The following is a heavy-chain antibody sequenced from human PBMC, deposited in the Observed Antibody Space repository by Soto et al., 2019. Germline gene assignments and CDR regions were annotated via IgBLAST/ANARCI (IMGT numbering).Heavy chain of an antibody. D-gene: IGHD6-19*01. CDR2: INAGNGNT. Sequence: ASVKVSCKASGYAFTSYAMHWVRQAPGQRLEWMGWINAGNGNTKYSQKFQGRVTITRDTSASTAYMELSSLRSEDTAVYYCARQRLSSGWYAYWGQGTLVPVSS. CDR3: ARQRLSSGWYAY. V-gene: IGHV1-3*01. CDR1: GYAFTSYA. J-gene: IGHJ4*02.